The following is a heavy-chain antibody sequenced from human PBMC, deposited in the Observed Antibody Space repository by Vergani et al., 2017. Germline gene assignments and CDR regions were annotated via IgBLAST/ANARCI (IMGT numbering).Heavy chain of an antibody. V-gene: IGHV4-34*01. D-gene: IGHD2-2*01. J-gene: IGHJ5*01. CDR1: NGSLSGYY. CDR3: SRGLGVGQCSRTNCYVDWFDP. CDR2: ISHTGGN. Sequence: QVQLQQWGAGLLKPSETLSLSCSVYNGSLSGYYWNWVRQSPGQGLQWIGEISHTGGNNYNPSLQSRVTMSIDTSKNHFSLKLTSMTAADAAVYYCSRGLGVGQCSRTNCYVDWFDPWGQGTLVTVSS.